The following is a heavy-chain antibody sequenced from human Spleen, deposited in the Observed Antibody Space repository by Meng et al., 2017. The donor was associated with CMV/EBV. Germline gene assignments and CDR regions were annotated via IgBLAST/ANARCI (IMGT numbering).Heavy chain of an antibody. V-gene: IGHV1-2*02. CDR2: INPNSGDT. Sequence: ASVKVSCKASGYTFTNYYIHWVRQAPGQGLEWMGWINPNSGDTNYAQKFQGRVTLTRDTSISTAYMELRSLRSDDTAMYYCARDVISIIGVVIRDDTFDIWGQGTMVTVSS. D-gene: IGHD3-3*01. CDR3: ARDVISIIGVVIRDDTFDI. J-gene: IGHJ3*02. CDR1: GYTFTNYY.